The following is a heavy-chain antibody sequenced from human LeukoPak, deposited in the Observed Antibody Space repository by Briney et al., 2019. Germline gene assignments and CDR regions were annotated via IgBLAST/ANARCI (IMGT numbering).Heavy chain of an antibody. Sequence: GGSLRLSCAASGFTFSSYAMSWVRQAPGKGLEWVSAISGSGGSTYYADSVKGRFTISRDNSKNTLYLQMNSLRAEDTAVYYCARVDHSGSYLFDYWGQGTLVTVSS. CDR2: ISGSGGST. V-gene: IGHV3-23*01. CDR1: GFTFSSYA. J-gene: IGHJ4*02. D-gene: IGHD1-26*01. CDR3: ARVDHSGSYLFDY.